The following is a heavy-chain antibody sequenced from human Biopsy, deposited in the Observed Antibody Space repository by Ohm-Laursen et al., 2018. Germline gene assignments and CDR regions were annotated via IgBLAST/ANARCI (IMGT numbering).Heavy chain of an antibody. CDR3: ATKLTGYFHH. CDR2: NIPILGTG. J-gene: IGHJ1*01. CDR1: GGTFSNYG. D-gene: IGHD3-9*01. Sequence: ASVKVSCKAPGGTFSNYGVNWVRQAPGQGLEWLGGNIPILGTGNYAQKFQDRVTVAADTSTSTATMELRSLRSDDTAVYYCATKLTGYFHHWGQGTLVSVSS. V-gene: IGHV1-69*06.